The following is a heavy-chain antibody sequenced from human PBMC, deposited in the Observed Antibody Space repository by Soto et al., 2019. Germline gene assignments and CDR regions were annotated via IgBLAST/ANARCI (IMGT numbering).Heavy chain of an antibody. CDR2: ISSSGSTI. CDR1: GFTFSSYE. D-gene: IGHD1-26*01. V-gene: IGHV3-48*03. J-gene: IGHJ6*02. CDR3: ARAYGWEYYYYYGMDV. Sequence: GALRLSCAASGFTFSSYEMNWVRQAPGKGLEWVSYISSSGSTIYYADSVKGRFTISRDNAKNSLYLQMNSLRAEDTAVYYCARAYGWEYYYYYGMDVWGQGTTVTVSS.